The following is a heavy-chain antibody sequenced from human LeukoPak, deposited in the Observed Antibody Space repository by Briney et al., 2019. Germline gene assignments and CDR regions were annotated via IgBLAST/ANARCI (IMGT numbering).Heavy chain of an antibody. J-gene: IGHJ4*02. CDR2: IFYTGTT. CDR3: SGDVSLGWTYY. D-gene: IGHD3/OR15-3a*01. CDR1: GASTRTYEHY. V-gene: IGHV4-30-4*01. Sequence: SETLSLTCTVSGASTRTYEHYWRGGRQTPGRGVEGLGFIFYTGTTYYNPSMKSRVKISMKKSKNQFSLRMTYAKAADSAIYYCSGDVSLGWTYYWGPGTPVTVSS.